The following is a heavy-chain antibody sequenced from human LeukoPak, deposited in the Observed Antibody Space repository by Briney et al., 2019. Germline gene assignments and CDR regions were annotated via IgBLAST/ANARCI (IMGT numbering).Heavy chain of an antibody. V-gene: IGHV3-23*01. Sequence: PGGSLRLSCAACEFTFSSYAMSWVRQAPGKGLEWVSSIGGSGDSASYADSVKGRFTISRDNSKNTLYLQMNSLRAEDTAVYYCAKDLIYCSSTSCYEPGGYYYVYWGQGTLVTVSS. J-gene: IGHJ4*02. CDR1: EFTFSSYA. CDR2: IGGSGDSA. D-gene: IGHD2-2*01. CDR3: AKDLIYCSSTSCYEPGGYYYVY.